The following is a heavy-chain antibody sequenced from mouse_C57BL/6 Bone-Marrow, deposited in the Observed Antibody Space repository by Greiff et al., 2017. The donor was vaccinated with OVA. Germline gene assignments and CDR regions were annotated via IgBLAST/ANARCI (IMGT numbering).Heavy chain of an antibody. CDR1: GFTFSDYY. CDR2: ISNGGGST. CDR3: ARQDWGLDY. D-gene: IGHD4-1*01. J-gene: IGHJ2*01. Sequence: EVKLVESGGGLVQPGGSLKLSCAASGFTFSDYYMYWVRQTPEKRLEWVAYISNGGGSTYYPDTVKGRFTISRDNAKNTLYLQMSRLKSEDTAMYYCARQDWGLDYWGQGTTLTVSS. V-gene: IGHV5-12*01.